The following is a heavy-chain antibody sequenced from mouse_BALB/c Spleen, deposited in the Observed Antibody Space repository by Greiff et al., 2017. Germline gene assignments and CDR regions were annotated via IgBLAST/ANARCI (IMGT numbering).Heavy chain of an antibody. D-gene: IGHD1-2*01. CDR2: ISYDGSN. CDR3: AREGITSATFYFDY. Sequence: EVQLVESGPGLVKPSQSLSLTCSVTGYSITSGYYWNWIRQFPGNKLEWMGYISYDGSNNYNPSLKNRISITRDTSKNQFFLKLNSVTTEDTATYYCAREGITSATFYFDYWGQGTTLTVSS. V-gene: IGHV3-6*02. J-gene: IGHJ2*01. CDR1: GYSITSGYY.